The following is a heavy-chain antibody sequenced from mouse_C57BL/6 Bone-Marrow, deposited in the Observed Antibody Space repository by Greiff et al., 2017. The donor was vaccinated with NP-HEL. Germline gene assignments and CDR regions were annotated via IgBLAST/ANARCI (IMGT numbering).Heavy chain of an antibody. CDR2: ISNGGGST. Sequence: DVMLVESGGGLVQPGGSLKLSCAASGFTFSDYYMYWVRQTPEKRLELVAYISNGGGSTYYPDTVKGRFTISRDNAKNTLYLQMSRLKSEDTAMYYCARPTAQATYAMDYWGQGTSVTVSS. V-gene: IGHV5-12*01. CDR3: ARPTAQATYAMDY. J-gene: IGHJ4*01. CDR1: GFTFSDYY. D-gene: IGHD3-2*02.